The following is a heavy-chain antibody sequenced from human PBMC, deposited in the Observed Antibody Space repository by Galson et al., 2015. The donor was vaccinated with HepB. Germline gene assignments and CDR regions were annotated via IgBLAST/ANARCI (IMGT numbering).Heavy chain of an antibody. J-gene: IGHJ4*02. Sequence: SLRLSCAASGFTFGSYSMNWVRQAPGKGLEWVSSISSSSSYIYYADSVKGRFTISRDNAKNSLYLQMNSLRAEDTAVYYCARDYYGDYYFDYWGQGTLVTVSS. CDR3: ARDYYGDYYFDY. CDR1: GFTFGSYS. CDR2: ISSSSSYI. V-gene: IGHV3-21*01. D-gene: IGHD4-17*01.